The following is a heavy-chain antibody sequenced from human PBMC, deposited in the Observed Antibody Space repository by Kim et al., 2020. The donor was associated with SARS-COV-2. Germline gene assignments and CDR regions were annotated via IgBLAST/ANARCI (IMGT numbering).Heavy chain of an antibody. D-gene: IGHD3-10*01. V-gene: IGHV1-3*01. J-gene: IGHJ4*02. CDR1: GYTFTSYA. Sequence: ASVKVSCKASGYTFTSYAMHWVRQAPGQWLEWMGWINAGNGNTKYSQKFQGRVTLTRDTSASTAYMELSSLRYEDTAVYYCARGGTLLWFEMYYFDYWGQGTLVTVSS. CDR3: ARGGTLLWFEMYYFDY. CDR2: INAGNGNT.